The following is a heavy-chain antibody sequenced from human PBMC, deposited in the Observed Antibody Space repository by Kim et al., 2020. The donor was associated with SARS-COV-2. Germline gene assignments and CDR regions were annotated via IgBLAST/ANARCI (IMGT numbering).Heavy chain of an antibody. CDR2: IYYSGST. V-gene: IGHV4-39*01. CDR1: GVYIKRSADY. Sequence: SETLSLTCSVSGVYIKRSADYWGWIRQPPGKGLEWIGSIYYSGSTYYNESLKTRVTLSVDTSKDQFSLTVSSVTAADTAVYYCARHLGLGSQDERFHTWG. J-gene: IGHJ5*01. D-gene: IGHD1-1*01. CDR3: ARHLGLGSQDERFHT.